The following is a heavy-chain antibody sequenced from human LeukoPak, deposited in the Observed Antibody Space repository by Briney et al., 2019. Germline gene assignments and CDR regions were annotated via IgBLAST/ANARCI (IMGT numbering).Heavy chain of an antibody. Sequence: SETLSLTCTVSGGSISSSSYYWGWIRQPPGKGLEWIGSIYYSGSTYYNPSLKSRVTISVDTSKNQFSLKLGSVTAADTAVYYCARRYCSGGSCYISYFDYWGQGTLVTVSS. J-gene: IGHJ4*02. V-gene: IGHV4-39*01. CDR3: ARRYCSGGSCYISYFDY. CDR1: GGSISSSSYY. CDR2: IYYSGST. D-gene: IGHD2-15*01.